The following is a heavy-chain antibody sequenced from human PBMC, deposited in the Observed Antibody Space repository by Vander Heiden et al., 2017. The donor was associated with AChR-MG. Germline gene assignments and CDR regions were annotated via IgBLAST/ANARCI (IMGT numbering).Heavy chain of an antibody. CDR2: ISGSGGST. CDR1: GFTFSSYA. Sequence: EVQLLESGGGLVQPGGSLRLSCAASGFTFSSYAMSWVRQAPGKGLEWVSAISGSGGSTYYADSVKGRFTISRDNSKNTLYLQMNSLRAEDTAVYYCAKGDRDIVLVVYALGSYWGQGTLVTVSS. CDR3: AKGDRDIVLVVYALGSY. D-gene: IGHD2-8*02. J-gene: IGHJ4*02. V-gene: IGHV3-23*01.